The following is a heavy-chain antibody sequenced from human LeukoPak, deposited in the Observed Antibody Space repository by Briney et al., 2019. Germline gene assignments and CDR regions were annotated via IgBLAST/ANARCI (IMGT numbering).Heavy chain of an antibody. J-gene: IGHJ4*02. CDR2: ISTSGGST. V-gene: IGHV3-23*01. D-gene: IGHD3-22*01. CDR3: AIMHRYYDGSGYWVQ. CDR1: GFTFSSYA. Sequence: GGSLRLSCAASGFTFSSYAMSWVRQGPGKGLEWVSGISTSGGSTSYADAVKGRFTISRDNPRNTLYMQMNSLRAEDTAVYYCAIMHRYYDGSGYWVQWGQGTLVTVSS.